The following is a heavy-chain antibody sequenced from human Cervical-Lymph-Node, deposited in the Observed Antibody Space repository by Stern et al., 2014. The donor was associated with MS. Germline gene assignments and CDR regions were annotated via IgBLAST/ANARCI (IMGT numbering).Heavy chain of an antibody. CDR1: GYSFTIYY. Sequence: EVPLGGSGAGVKKPGESLELSCRLSGYSFTIYYLAWVLQMPGNGLDGLGVSSPYDSDPPNSPSSQCQATISAAKSLATAYLQGSSLRASDSAMYYCARHVQGFDYWGQGTLVTVSS. V-gene: IGHV5-51*01. CDR2: SSPYDSDP. CDR3: ARHVQGFDY. J-gene: IGHJ4*02.